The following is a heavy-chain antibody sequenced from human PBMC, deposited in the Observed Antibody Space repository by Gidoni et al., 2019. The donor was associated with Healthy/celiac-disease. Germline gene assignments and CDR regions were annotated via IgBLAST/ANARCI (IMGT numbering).Heavy chain of an antibody. D-gene: IGHD4-17*01. CDR1: GCTFSSYE. V-gene: IGHV3-48*03. CDR2: ISSIGSTI. Sequence: EVQLVESGGGLVQPGGALRLCCAASGCTFSSYEMNWVRKAPGKGLEGVSYISSIGSTISYADSVKGRFTISRDNAKNSLYLQMNSLRAEDTAVYYCARDNGLDAFDIWGQGTMVTVSS. J-gene: IGHJ3*02. CDR3: ARDNGLDAFDI.